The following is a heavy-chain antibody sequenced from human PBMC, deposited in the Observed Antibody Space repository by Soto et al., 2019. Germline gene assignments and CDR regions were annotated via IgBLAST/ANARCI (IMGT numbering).Heavy chain of an antibody. V-gene: IGHV4-31*03. J-gene: IGHJ3*01. CDR2: VFHSGST. D-gene: IGHD2-21*01. CDR3: AKVNHAFDV. Sequence: QVQLQESGPGLVKPSQTLSLTCTVSGDSISSGGYWSWIRQHPGKGLEWIGYVFHSGSTYYNPSLKSRVIISVDTSKNQFSLNLSSVTAEDTAVYYCAKVNHAFDVWGQGTMVTVSS. CDR1: GDSISSGGY.